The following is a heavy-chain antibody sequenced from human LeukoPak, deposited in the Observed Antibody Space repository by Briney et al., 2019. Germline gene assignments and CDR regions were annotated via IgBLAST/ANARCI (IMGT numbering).Heavy chain of an antibody. CDR3: AREGPGHYYYMDV. J-gene: IGHJ6*03. V-gene: IGHV3-13*01. D-gene: IGHD1-14*01. CDR2: IDSAGDT. CDR1: GFTFSTYD. Sequence: GGSLRLSCAASGFTFSTYDMHWVRQATGKGLEWVSTIDSAGDTYYPGSVKGRFTISRENAKNSLYLQMDSLRAGDTAVYYCAREGPGHYYYMDVWGKGTTVTISS.